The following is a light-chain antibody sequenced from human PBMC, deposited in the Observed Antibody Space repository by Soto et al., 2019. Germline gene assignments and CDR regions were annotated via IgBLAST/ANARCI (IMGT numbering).Light chain of an antibody. CDR2: AAS. V-gene: IGKV1-9*01. CDR1: QAIGNY. Sequence: LQVTQSPSFLSASVGDRVTITCRASQAIGNYLAWYQQEPGKAPKLLIYAASILESGVPSRFSGSGSGTVFSLTISSLQPEDFATYYCQLLNTFPSITFGQGTRLEIK. J-gene: IGKJ5*01. CDR3: QLLNTFPSIT.